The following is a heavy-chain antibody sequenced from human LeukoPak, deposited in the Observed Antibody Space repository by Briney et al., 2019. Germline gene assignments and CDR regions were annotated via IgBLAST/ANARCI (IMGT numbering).Heavy chain of an antibody. J-gene: IGHJ4*02. CDR3: VGVSGSYSSGDY. CDR1: AGSISSYY. V-gene: IGHV4-59*01. Sequence: SETLSLTCSVSAGSISSYYWSWIRQPPGKGLEWIGYIYYTGSSNYNPSLKSRVTISLDMSKNQFSLKLSSVTAADTAVYYCVGVSGSYSSGDYWGQGTPVTVPS. CDR2: IYYTGSS. D-gene: IGHD3-10*01.